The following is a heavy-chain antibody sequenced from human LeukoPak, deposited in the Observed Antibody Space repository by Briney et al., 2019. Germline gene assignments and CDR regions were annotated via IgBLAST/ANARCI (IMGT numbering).Heavy chain of an antibody. V-gene: IGHV4-38-2*02. CDR1: GYSISSGYY. CDR2: IFHTGST. Sequence: ETLSLTCTVSGYSISSGYYWAWIRQPPGKGLEWIGSIFHTGSTYHNPSLKSRVTISVDTSKNQFTLKLNSVTAADTAVYYCARDHSSSSEDYWGQGTLVTASS. D-gene: IGHD6-13*01. J-gene: IGHJ4*02. CDR3: ARDHSSSSEDY.